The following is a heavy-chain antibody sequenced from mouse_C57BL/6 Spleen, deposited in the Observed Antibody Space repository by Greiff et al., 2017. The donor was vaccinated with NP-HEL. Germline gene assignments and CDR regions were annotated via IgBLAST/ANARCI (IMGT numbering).Heavy chain of an antibody. CDR1: GFTFSSYG. CDR3: ARLADPSGAMDY. CDR2: ISSGGSYT. D-gene: IGHD3-1*01. J-gene: IGHJ4*01. Sequence: EVQVVESGGDLVKPGGSLKLSCAASGFTFSSYGMSWVRQTPDKRLEWVATISSGGSYTYYPDSVKGRFTISRDNAKNTLYLQMSSLKSEDTAMYYCARLADPSGAMDYWGQGTSVTVSS. V-gene: IGHV5-6*01.